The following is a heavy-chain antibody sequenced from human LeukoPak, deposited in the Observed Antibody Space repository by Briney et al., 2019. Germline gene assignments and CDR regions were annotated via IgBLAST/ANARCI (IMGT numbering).Heavy chain of an antibody. D-gene: IGHD5-18*01. CDR2: ISSSGSTI. J-gene: IGHJ4*02. Sequence: QPGGPLGLSCAASGFTFSSYEMNWVRQAPGKGLEWVSYISSSGSTIYYADSVKGRFTISRDNAKNSLYLQMNSLRAEDTAVYYCARARRIQLWSTLDYWGQGTLVTVSS. CDR1: GFTFSSYE. CDR3: ARARRIQLWSTLDY. V-gene: IGHV3-48*03.